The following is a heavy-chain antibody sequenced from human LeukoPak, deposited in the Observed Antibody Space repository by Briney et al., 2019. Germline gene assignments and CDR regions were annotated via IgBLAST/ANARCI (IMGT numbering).Heavy chain of an antibody. Sequence: PGGSLRLSCAASGFTFSSYAMSWVRQAPGKGLEWVSGISGTGGSTYYADSVKGRFIISRDNSKNTLYLQMNSLRAEDTAVYYCAKEFREWLRSFDYWGQGTLVTVSS. V-gene: IGHV3-23*01. D-gene: IGHD5-12*01. J-gene: IGHJ4*02. CDR3: AKEFREWLRSFDY. CDR2: ISGTGGST. CDR1: GFTFSSYA.